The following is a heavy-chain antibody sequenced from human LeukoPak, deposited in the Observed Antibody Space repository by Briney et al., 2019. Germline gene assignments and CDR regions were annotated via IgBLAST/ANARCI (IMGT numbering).Heavy chain of an antibody. V-gene: IGHV4-4*09. CDR3: ARRVVSAKFRNLLYYYMDV. Sequence: SETLSLTCTVSGGSISSSSWSWMRQSPGKGLEPIGYISNNGKAKYKSSFEGRVTMSVDTSKSQFSLNLSSVTAADTAVYYCARRVVSAKFRNLLYYYMDVWGKGTTVIVS. J-gene: IGHJ6*03. D-gene: IGHD2-15*01. CDR1: GGSISSSS. CDR2: ISNNGKA.